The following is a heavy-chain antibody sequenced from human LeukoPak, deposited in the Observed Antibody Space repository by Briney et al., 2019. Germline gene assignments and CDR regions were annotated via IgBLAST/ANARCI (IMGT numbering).Heavy chain of an antibody. V-gene: IGHV1-8*03. CDR2: MNPNSGNT. J-gene: IGHJ4*02. Sequence: ASVKVSCKASGYTFTSYDINWVRQATGQGLEWMGWMNPNSGNTGYAQKFQGRVTITADKSTSTAYMELSSLRSEDTAVYYCARERVGYYDSSGYYYFDYWGQGTLVTVSS. D-gene: IGHD3-22*01. CDR1: GYTFTSYD. CDR3: ARERVGYYDSSGYYYFDY.